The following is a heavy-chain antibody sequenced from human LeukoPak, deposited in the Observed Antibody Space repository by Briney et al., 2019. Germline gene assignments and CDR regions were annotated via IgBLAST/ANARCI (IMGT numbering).Heavy chain of an antibody. V-gene: IGHV3-73*01. CDR3: TRLSVVTDDY. Sequence: GGSLKLSCAASGFTFSGSAMHWVRQASGKGLEWVGRIRSKANSYATAYAASVKGRSTISRDDSKNTAYLQMNSLKTEDTAVYYCTRLSVVTDDYWGQGTLVTVSS. D-gene: IGHD4-23*01. CDR1: GFTFSGSA. CDR2: IRSKANSYAT. J-gene: IGHJ4*02.